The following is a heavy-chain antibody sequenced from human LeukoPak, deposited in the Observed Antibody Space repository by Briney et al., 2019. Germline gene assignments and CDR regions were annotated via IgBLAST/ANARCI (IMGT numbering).Heavy chain of an antibody. CDR2: ISGRRDST. Sequence: GGSLRLSCAASGFTFSSYGMSWVRQAPGKGLEWVSTISGRRDSTSYADSVKGRFTISRDNSKNTLYLQMNSLRAEDTAVYYCAKDPNFYCCMDVWGKGTTVTISS. CDR3: AKDPNFYCCMDV. CDR1: GFTFSSYG. V-gene: IGHV3-23*01. J-gene: IGHJ6*03.